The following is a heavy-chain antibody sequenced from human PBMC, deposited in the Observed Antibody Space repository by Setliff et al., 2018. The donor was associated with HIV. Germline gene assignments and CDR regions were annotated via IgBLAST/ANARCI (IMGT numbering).Heavy chain of an antibody. CDR2: INWNGGHT. CDR1: GFTFDDYG. Sequence: GGSLRLSCAASGFTFDDYGMSWVRQAPGKGLEWVSGINWNGGHTGYADSVKGRFTISRDNAKSTVDLQMTSLTAEDTAVYYCVKDGDYRNGDYDAFDIWGQGTMVTVSS. V-gene: IGHV3-20*04. CDR3: VKDGDYRNGDYDAFDI. D-gene: IGHD4-17*01. J-gene: IGHJ3*02.